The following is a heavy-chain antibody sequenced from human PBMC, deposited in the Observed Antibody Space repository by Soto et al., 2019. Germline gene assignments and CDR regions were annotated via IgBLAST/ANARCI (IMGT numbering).Heavy chain of an antibody. CDR2: INHSGST. V-gene: IGHV4-34*01. Sequence: KQSQTLSLTCAVYGGSFSGYYWSWIRQPPGKGLEWIGEINHSGSTNYNPSLKSRVTISVDTSKNQFSLKLSSVTAADTAVYYCARGLRGYDYYWGQGTLVTVSS. J-gene: IGHJ4*02. CDR1: GGSFSGYY. D-gene: IGHD5-12*01. CDR3: ARGLRGYDYY.